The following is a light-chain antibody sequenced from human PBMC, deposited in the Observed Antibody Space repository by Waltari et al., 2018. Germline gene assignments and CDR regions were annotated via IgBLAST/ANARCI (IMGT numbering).Light chain of an antibody. Sequence: QSALTQPASVSGSPGQSITISCTGTSSDVGGYHYVSWYQQHPGKAPKLMIYDVSNRPSGXSNRFSGSKSGNTASLTISGLQAEDEADYYCSSYTSSSTLYVFGTGTKVTVL. CDR1: SSDVGGYHY. J-gene: IGLJ1*01. V-gene: IGLV2-14*03. CDR2: DVS. CDR3: SSYTSSSTLYV.